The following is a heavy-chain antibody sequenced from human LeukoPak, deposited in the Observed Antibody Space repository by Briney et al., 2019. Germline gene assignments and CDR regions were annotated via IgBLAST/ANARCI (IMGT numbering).Heavy chain of an antibody. CDR2: FDPEDGET. CDR3: ATVIAAAGTFDY. J-gene: IGHJ4*02. D-gene: IGHD6-13*01. V-gene: IGHV1-24*01. Sequence: ASVKVSCKVSGYTLTELSMHWMRQAPGKGLEWMGGFDPEDGETIYAQKFQGRVTMTEDTSTDTAYMELSSLRSEDTAVYYCATVIAAAGTFDYWGQGTLVTVSS. CDR1: GYTLTELS.